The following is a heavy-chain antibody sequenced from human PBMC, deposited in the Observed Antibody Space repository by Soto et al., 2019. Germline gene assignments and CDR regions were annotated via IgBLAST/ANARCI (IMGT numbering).Heavy chain of an antibody. CDR2: IKPSDGYT. CDR3: TREAGAFDI. V-gene: IGHV1-46*03. J-gene: IGHJ3*02. Sequence: QVQLVQSGAEVREPGASVTVSCKASGYTFTTNHMHWVRQAPGQGLEWMGIIKPSDGYTIYAQKFQGRFIMTRDTSTGTVYMELSSLRSEDTATYYCTREAGAFDIWGQGTIVTVSS. CDR1: GYTFTTNH.